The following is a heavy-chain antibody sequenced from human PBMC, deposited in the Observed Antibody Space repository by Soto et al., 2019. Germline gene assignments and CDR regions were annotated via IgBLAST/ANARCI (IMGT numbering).Heavy chain of an antibody. CDR1: GFTFSSYS. D-gene: IGHD2-2*01. Sequence: GRSLRLSCAASGFTFSSYSMNWVRQAPGKGLEWVSSISSSSSYIYYADSVKGRFTISRDNAKNSLYLQMNSLRAEDTAVYYCARDHIDIVVVPAAKDPFDIWGQGTMVTVSS. V-gene: IGHV3-21*01. J-gene: IGHJ3*02. CDR3: ARDHIDIVVVPAAKDPFDI. CDR2: ISSSSSYI.